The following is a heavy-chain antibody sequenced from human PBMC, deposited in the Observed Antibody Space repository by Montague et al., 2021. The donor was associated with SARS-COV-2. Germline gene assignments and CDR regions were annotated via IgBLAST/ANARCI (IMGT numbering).Heavy chain of an antibody. Sequence: SETLSLTCTVSGGSISSYYWSWIRQPPGKGLEWIGYIYYSGSTNYNPSLKSRVTTSVDTSKNQFSLKLSSVTAADTAVYYCARLEAGDCSGGSCYSSWFDPWGQGTLVTVSS. CDR2: IYYSGST. CDR3: ARLEAGDCSGGSCYSSWFDP. J-gene: IGHJ5*02. V-gene: IGHV4-59*08. D-gene: IGHD2-15*01. CDR1: GGSISSYY.